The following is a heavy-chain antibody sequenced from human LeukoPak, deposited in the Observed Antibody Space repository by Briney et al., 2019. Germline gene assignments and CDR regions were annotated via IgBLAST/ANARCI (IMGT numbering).Heavy chain of an antibody. V-gene: IGHV3-7*03. D-gene: IGHD1-26*01. Sequence: GGSLRLSCAASGFTFRNNWMNWIRQAPGKGLEWVANIRPDASDTGYVDSVKGRFTISRDNAKNSVYLQMNSLRVDDTAVYYCTSISLGANEDYWGQGTRVTVSS. CDR3: TSISLGANEDY. J-gene: IGHJ4*02. CDR2: IRPDASDT. CDR1: GFTFRNNW.